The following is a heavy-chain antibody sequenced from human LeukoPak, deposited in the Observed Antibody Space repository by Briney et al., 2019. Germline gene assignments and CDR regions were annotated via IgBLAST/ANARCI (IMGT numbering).Heavy chain of an antibody. CDR1: GFTFSSYA. D-gene: IGHD6-19*01. CDR2: ISGSGGST. CDR3: AKASSDSSGWYLGFDY. V-gene: IGHV3-23*01. J-gene: IGHJ4*02. Sequence: GGSLRLSCEASGFTFSSYAMSWVRQAPGKGLEWVSAISGSGGSTYYADSVKGRFTISRDNSKNTLYLQMNSLRAEDTAVYYCAKASSDSSGWYLGFDYWGQGTLVTVSS.